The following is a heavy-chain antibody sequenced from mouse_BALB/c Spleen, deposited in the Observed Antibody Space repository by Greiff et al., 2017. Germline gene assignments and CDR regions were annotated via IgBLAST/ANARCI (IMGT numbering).Heavy chain of an antibody. CDR3: VRHKAYSLAWFAY. CDR2: IRSKSNNYAT. Sequence: EVKLVESGGGLVQPKGSLKLSCAASGFTFNTYAMNWVRQAPGKGLEWVARIRSKSNNYATYYADSVKDRFTISRDDSQSMLYLQMNNLKTEDTAMYYCVRHKAYSLAWFAYWGQGTLVTVSA. CDR1: GFTFNTYA. V-gene: IGHV10-1*02. D-gene: IGHD2-10*01. J-gene: IGHJ3*01.